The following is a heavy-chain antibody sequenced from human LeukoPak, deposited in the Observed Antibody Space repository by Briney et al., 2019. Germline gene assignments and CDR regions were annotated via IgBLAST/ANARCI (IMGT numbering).Heavy chain of an antibody. CDR2: ISAYNGNT. Sequence: GASVKVSRKASGGTFSSYAISWVRQAPGQGLEWMGWISAYNGNTNYAQKLQGRVTMTTDTSTNTAYMELRSLRSDDTAVYYCARAVTADSPINYYYYYYMDVWGKGTTVTVSS. CDR1: GGTFSSYA. CDR3: ARAVTADSPINYYYYYYMDV. J-gene: IGHJ6*03. V-gene: IGHV1-18*01. D-gene: IGHD4-11*01.